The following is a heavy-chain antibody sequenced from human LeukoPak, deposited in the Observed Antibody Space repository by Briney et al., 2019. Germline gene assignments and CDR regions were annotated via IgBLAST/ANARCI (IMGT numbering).Heavy chain of an antibody. CDR3: ARDKEYYDSSGYYFDY. Sequence: SVKVSFKTSGGTFSSYAISWVRQAPGQGLEWMGRIIPIFGTANYAQKFQGRVTITTDESTSTAYMELSSLRSEDTAVYYCARDKEYYDSSGYYFDYWGQGTLVTVSS. CDR2: IIPIFGTA. CDR1: GGTFSSYA. D-gene: IGHD3-22*01. J-gene: IGHJ4*02. V-gene: IGHV1-69*05.